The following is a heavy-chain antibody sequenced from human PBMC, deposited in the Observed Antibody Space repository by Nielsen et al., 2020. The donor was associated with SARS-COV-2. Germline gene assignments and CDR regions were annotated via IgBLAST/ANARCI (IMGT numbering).Heavy chain of an antibody. V-gene: IGHV1-46*01. CDR2: INPSGGST. D-gene: IGHD6-13*01. Sequence: ASVKASSKASGYTFTSYYMHWVRQAPGQGLEWMGIINPSGGSTSYAQKFQGRVTMTRDTSTSTVYMELSSLRSEDTAVYYCAREEGPPIAAAGTADLDYGMDVWGQGTTVTVSS. CDR1: GYTFTSYY. J-gene: IGHJ6*02. CDR3: AREEGPPIAAAGTADLDYGMDV.